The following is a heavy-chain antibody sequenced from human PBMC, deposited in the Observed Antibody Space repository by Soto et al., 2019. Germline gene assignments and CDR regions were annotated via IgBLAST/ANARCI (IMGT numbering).Heavy chain of an antibody. CDR3: ARAAGTTYPGFDY. CDR1: GFTFSSYG. Sequence: GGSLRLSCAASGFTFSSYGMHWVRQAPGKGLEWVAVIWYDGSNKYYADSVKGRFTISRDNSKNTLYLQMNSLRAEDTAVYYCARAAGTTYPGFDYWGQGTLVTVSS. J-gene: IGHJ4*02. CDR2: IWYDGSNK. D-gene: IGHD1-1*01. V-gene: IGHV3-33*01.